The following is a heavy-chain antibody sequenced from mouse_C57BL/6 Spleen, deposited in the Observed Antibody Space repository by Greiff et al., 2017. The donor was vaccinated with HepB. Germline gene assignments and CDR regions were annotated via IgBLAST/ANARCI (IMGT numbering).Heavy chain of an antibody. V-gene: IGHV1-85*01. D-gene: IGHD2-4*01. J-gene: IGHJ4*01. CDR3: ARRGYYDYDGDAIDY. CDR2: IYPRDGST. CDR1: GYTFTSYD. Sequence: VQLQQSGPELVKPGASVKLSCKASGYTFTSYDINWVKQRPGQGLEWIGWIYPRDGSTKYNEKFKGKATLTVDTSSSTAYMELRSLTSEDSAVYVCARRGYYDYDGDAIDYWGQGTSVTVSS.